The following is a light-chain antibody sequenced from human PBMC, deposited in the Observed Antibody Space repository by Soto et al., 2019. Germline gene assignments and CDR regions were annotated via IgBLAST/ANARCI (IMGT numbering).Light chain of an antibody. Sequence: EIELTQSPGTLSLSPGERATLSCRASQSVSSSYLAWYQQKPGEPPRLLIYGASSRATGIPDRFSGSGSGTEFTLTISRLQPEDFAVYYCQQYGSSPRTFGQGTKVEIK. CDR3: QQYGSSPRT. CDR1: QSVSSSY. J-gene: IGKJ1*01. V-gene: IGKV3-20*01. CDR2: GAS.